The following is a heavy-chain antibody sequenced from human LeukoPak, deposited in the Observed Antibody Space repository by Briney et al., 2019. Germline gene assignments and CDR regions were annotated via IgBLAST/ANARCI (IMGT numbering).Heavy chain of an antibody. CDR1: GFTFSNYW. Sequence: GGSLRLSCVASGFTFSNYWMQWVRQAPGKGLEWVANIKQDGGEKYYVDSVKGRFTISRDNAKDSLYLQMNSLRAEDTAVYYCVRNLAVAGTCFDSWGQGTLVTVSS. J-gene: IGHJ4*02. V-gene: IGHV3-7*03. CDR2: IKQDGGEK. D-gene: IGHD6-19*01. CDR3: VRNLAVAGTCFDS.